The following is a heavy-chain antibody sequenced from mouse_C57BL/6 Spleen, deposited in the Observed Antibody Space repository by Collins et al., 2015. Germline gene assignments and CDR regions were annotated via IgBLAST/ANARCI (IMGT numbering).Heavy chain of an antibody. J-gene: IGHJ2*01. V-gene: IGHV1-22*01. Sequence: TWDNQKFKGKATLTVNKSSSTAYMELRSLTSEDSAVYYCARGGNYFDYWGQGTTLTVSS. CDR2: T. CDR3: ARGGNYFDY.